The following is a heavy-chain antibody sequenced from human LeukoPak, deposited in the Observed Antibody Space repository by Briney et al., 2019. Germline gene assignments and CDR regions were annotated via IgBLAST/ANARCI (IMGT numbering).Heavy chain of an antibody. CDR3: ARDLSLLGLDD. D-gene: IGHD7-27*01. CDR2: IGVSGIHT. V-gene: IGHV3-23*01. Sequence: GGSLRLSCAASGFNFRIHGINWVRQAPGKGLEWVSAIGVSGIHTYFADSVRGRFSISRDDSRNTVYLQMNSRRAGDTALYFCARDLSLLGLDDWGQGTLVTVSS. J-gene: IGHJ4*02. CDR1: GFNFRIHG.